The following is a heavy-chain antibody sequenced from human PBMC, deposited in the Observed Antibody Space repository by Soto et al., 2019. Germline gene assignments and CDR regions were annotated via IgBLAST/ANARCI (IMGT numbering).Heavy chain of an antibody. J-gene: IGHJ4*02. D-gene: IGHD5-12*01. CDR2: IVPIVDTS. Sequence: SVKVSCKASGYTFTSYGISWVRQAPGQGLEWMGGIVPIVDTSTYAQKFQGRVTITADESTSTVYMELSSLRSDDTAVYYCVRVVAIPGYPDNWGQGTLVTVSS. CDR3: VRVVAIPGYPDN. V-gene: IGHV1-69*13. CDR1: GYTFTSYG.